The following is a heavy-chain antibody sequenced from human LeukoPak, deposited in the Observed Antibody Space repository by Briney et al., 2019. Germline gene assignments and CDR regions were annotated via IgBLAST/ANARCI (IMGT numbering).Heavy chain of an antibody. V-gene: IGHV5-51*01. CDR2: IYPGDSDT. D-gene: IGHD5-12*01. CDR3: ARQQVAYYYYGMDV. J-gene: IGHJ6*04. Sequence: AESLKISCKGSGYSFTTYWIAWVREMPGKGLEWMGIIYPGDSDTRYSPSFQGQVTISADKSISTAFLQWSSLKASDTAMYYCARQQVAYYYYGMDVWGKGTTVTVSS. CDR1: GYSFTTYW.